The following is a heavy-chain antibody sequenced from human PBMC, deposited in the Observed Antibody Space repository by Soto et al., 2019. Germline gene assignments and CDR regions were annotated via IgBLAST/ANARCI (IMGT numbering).Heavy chain of an antibody. V-gene: IGHV3-NL1*01. CDR1: GFTFSSYG. D-gene: IGHD3-22*01. Sequence: GGSLRLSCAASGFTFSSYGMHWVRQAPGKGLEWVSGINWNSGSIGYADSVKGRFTTSRDESKNSAYLQMNSLKTEDTAVYYCVRATYFSDSSGYTRCLDYWGQGTLVTVSS. CDR2: INWNSGSI. J-gene: IGHJ4*02. CDR3: VRATYFSDSSGYTRCLDY.